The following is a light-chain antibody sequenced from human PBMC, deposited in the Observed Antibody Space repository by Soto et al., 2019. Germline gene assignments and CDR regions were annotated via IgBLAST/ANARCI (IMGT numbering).Light chain of an antibody. CDR1: QSVSRY. CDR3: QQRSNWPRT. CDR2: DAS. V-gene: IGKV3-11*01. Sequence: EIALTQSPATLSLSPGERATLSCRASQSVSRYLAWSQQKPGPAPRLRSEDASHRATGIPARFSGSGSGTDFTRTTSSLEPEDFAVYYCQQRSNWPRTFGQGTRLEIK. J-gene: IGKJ5*01.